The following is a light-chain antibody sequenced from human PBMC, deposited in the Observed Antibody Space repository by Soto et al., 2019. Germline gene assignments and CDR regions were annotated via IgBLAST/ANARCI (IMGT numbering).Light chain of an antibody. J-gene: IGKJ3*01. Sequence: DIQMTQSPSSVSASVGDRVTITCRASQNINTWLAWYQQKPGKAPKLLISGASDLQRGVPSRFGATGSGTDFPLTITSLQPEDCATYYYHLAYKVPFTFGPGTRVDI. CDR3: HLAYKVPFT. CDR2: GAS. V-gene: IGKV1-12*01. CDR1: QNINTW.